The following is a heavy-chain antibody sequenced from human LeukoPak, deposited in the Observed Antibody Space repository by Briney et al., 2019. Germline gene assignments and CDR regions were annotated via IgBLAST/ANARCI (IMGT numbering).Heavy chain of an antibody. CDR3: ARGEKPYDY. V-gene: IGHV1-18*01. J-gene: IGHJ4*02. D-gene: IGHD1-26*01. CDR1: GYTFTYYV. Sequence: GASVKVSCKTSGYTFTYYVISWARQAPGQGLEWMGWINAYNGNTIDAQKFQGRVTMTTDTSTSTAYMELRSLRSDDTAVYYCARGEKPYDYWGQGTLVSVSS. CDR2: INAYNGNT.